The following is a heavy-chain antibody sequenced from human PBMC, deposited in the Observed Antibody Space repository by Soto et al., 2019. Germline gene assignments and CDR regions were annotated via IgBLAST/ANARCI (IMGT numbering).Heavy chain of an antibody. Sequence: GGSLRLSCAASGFTFSSYWMSWVRQAPGKGLEWVANIKQDGSEKYYVDTVKGRFTISRDNAKNSLYLQMNSLRAEDTALYYCAREGIAVAGTYDYWGQGTLVTVSS. J-gene: IGHJ4*02. D-gene: IGHD6-19*01. CDR1: GFTFSSYW. CDR3: AREGIAVAGTYDY. CDR2: IKQDGSEK. V-gene: IGHV3-7*01.